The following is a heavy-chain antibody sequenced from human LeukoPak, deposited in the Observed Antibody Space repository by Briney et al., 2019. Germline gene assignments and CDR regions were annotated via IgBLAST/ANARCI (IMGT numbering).Heavy chain of an antibody. D-gene: IGHD4-23*01. J-gene: IGHJ4*02. Sequence: GGSLRLSCEASGFTFSNYVMHWVRQAPGKGPEWVSSISGSGGKTYYADSVKGRFTISRDNSKSTLYLQMNNLRAEDTAVYYCTNGLCCGDYGGYWGPGTLVTVSS. CDR2: ISGSGGKT. CDR1: GFTFSNYV. V-gene: IGHV3-23*01. CDR3: TNGLCCGDYGGY.